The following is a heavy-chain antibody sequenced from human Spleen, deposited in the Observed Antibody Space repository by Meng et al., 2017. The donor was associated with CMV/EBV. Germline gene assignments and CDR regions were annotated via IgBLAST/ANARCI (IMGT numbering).Heavy chain of an antibody. CDR1: GYTFTSYG. D-gene: IGHD1-26*01. Sequence: QCPRVQAWCEVRKPGASVKVSCQASGYTFTSYGISWLRQAPGQGLEWMGWISAYNGNTNYAQKLQGRVTMTTDTSTSTAYMELRSLRSDDTAVYYCARDSGSYPQQNYFDYWGQGTLVTVSS. J-gene: IGHJ4*02. V-gene: IGHV1-18*01. CDR3: ARDSGSYPQQNYFDY. CDR2: ISAYNGNT.